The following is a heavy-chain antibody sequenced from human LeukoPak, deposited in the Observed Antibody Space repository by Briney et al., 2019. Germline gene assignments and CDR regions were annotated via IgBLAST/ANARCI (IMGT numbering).Heavy chain of an antibody. CDR3: ASLKGMDV. J-gene: IGHJ6*02. Sequence: GGSLRLSCAASGFKFTKYWMSWVRQAPGKGLEWVANIKQDGSVRYYVDSVKGRFTISRDNAKNLVYLQMNSLRVEDTAVYYCASLKGMDVWGQGTTVTVSS. CDR1: GFKFTKYW. V-gene: IGHV3-7*01. CDR2: IKQDGSVR.